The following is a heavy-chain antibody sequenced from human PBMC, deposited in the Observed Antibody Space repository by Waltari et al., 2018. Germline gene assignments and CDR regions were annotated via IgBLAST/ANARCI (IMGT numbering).Heavy chain of an antibody. V-gene: IGHV1-69*10. CDR3: ARVSWERTGYYYGMDV. CDR1: GGTFSSYA. J-gene: IGHJ6*02. Sequence: QVQLVQSGAEVKKPGSSVKVSCKASGGTFSSYAISWVRQAPGQGLEWMGVIIPILGTANYAQKFQGRGTITADKSTSTAYMELSSLRSEDTAVYYCARVSWERTGYYYGMDVWGQGTTVTVSS. D-gene: IGHD1-26*01. CDR2: IIPILGTA.